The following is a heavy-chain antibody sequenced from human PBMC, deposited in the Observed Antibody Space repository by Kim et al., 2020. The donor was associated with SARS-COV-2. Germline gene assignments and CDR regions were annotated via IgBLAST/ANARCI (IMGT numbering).Heavy chain of an antibody. J-gene: IGHJ6*02. D-gene: IGHD2-21*01. V-gene: IGHV3-33*06. Sequence: VKGRFTISRDNSKNTLYLQMNSLRAEDTAVYYCAKDSGAIHNSYYYGMDVWGQGTTVTVSS. CDR3: AKDSGAIHNSYYYGMDV.